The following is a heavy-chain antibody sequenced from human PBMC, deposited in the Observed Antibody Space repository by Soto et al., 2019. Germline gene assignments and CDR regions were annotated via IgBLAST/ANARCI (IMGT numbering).Heavy chain of an antibody. Sequence: QVQLQESGPGLVKPSGTLSLTCAVSGGSISSSNWWSWVRQPPGKGLEWIGEIYHSGSTNYNPSLKSRVTISVDKSKNQFSLKLSFVTAADTAVYYCARAKFSQKSSSWYTPWGQGTLVTVSS. V-gene: IGHV4-4*02. CDR1: GGSISSSNW. CDR3: ARAKFSQKSSSWYTP. D-gene: IGHD6-13*01. CDR2: IYHSGST. J-gene: IGHJ5*02.